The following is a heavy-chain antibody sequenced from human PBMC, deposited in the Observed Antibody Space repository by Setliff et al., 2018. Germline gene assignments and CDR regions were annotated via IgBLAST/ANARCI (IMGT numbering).Heavy chain of an antibody. CDR1: GGSFSGYY. Sequence: SETLSLTCAVYGGSFSGYYWSWIRQPPGKGLEWIGSIYYSGSTNYNPSLKSRVTISVDTSKNQFSLKLSSVTAADTAVYYCARAAPYYNFWSGYYTPTNWFDPWGQGTLVTVSS. V-gene: IGHV4-59*01. CDR3: ARAAPYYNFWSGYYTPTNWFDP. CDR2: IYYSGST. D-gene: IGHD3-3*01. J-gene: IGHJ5*02.